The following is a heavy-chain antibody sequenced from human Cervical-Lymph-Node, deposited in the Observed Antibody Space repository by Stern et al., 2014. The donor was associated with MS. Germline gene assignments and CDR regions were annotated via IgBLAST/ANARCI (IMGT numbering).Heavy chain of an antibody. Sequence: EVQLVQSGGGSVQPGGSLRLYCAASGFPFSTYWIHWARQAPGKGLVWVSRIGHDGSTTTYADSVRGRFPISRDNAKNMVYLQMSNLRAEDTAVYYCAAAADCGGGRCYPYDYNGMDIWGQGATVTVSS. CDR3: AAAADCGGGRCYPYDYNGMDI. CDR2: IGHDGSTT. V-gene: IGHV3-74*01. CDR1: GFPFSTYW. D-gene: IGHD2-21*01. J-gene: IGHJ6*02.